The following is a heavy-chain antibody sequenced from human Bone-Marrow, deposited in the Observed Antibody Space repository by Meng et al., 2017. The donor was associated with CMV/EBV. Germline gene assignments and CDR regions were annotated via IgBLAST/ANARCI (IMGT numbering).Heavy chain of an antibody. V-gene: IGHV1-2*02. CDR3: ASFYGFGYYYYGMDV. J-gene: IGHJ6*02. Sequence: ASVKVSCKASGYTFTTYDIYWVRQTTGQGHEWMGWINPNSGGTNYAQKFQGRVTMTRDTSISTAYMELSRLRSDDTAVYYGASFYGFGYYYYGMDVWGPGTTVTVSS. CDR1: GYTFTTYD. D-gene: IGHD3-16*01. CDR2: INPNSGGT.